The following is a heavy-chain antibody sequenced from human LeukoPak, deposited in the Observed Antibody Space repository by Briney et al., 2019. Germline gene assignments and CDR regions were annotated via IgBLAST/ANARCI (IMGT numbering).Heavy chain of an antibody. Sequence: SETLSLTCTVSGGPISSGGYYWSWIRLHPGKGLEWIGYIYYSGSTYYNPSLKSRVTISVDTSKNQFSLKLSSVTAADTAVYYCARDPWAARRGYGMDVWGQGTTVTVSS. CDR3: ARDPWAARRGYGMDV. CDR2: IYYSGST. CDR1: GGPISSGGYY. V-gene: IGHV4-31*03. J-gene: IGHJ6*02. D-gene: IGHD6-6*01.